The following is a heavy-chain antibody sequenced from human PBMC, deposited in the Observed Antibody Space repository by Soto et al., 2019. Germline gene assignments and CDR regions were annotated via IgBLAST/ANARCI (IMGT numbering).Heavy chain of an antibody. D-gene: IGHD1-1*01. V-gene: IGHV3-30-3*01. CDR3: AREVEELEPHDAFDI. CDR1: GFTFSSYA. J-gene: IGHJ3*02. Sequence: GGSLRLSCAASGFTFSSYAMHWVRQAPGKGLEWVAVISYDGSNKYYADSVKGRFTISRDNSKNTLYLQMNSLRAEDTAVYYCAREVEELEPHDAFDIWGQGTMVTVSS. CDR2: ISYDGSNK.